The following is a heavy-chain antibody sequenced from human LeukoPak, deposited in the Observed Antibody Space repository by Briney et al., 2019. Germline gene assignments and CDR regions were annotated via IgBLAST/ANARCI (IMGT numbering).Heavy chain of an antibody. CDR1: GGSLSSYY. CDR2: IYYSGST. CDR3: ARFLGGAFDF. J-gene: IGHJ3*01. Sequence: SESLSLTCTVSGGSLSSYYWSWIRQPPGKGLEWVGYIYYSGSTNYNPSLKSRLTIPVDTTNNQSSLQQTHLTAACTAVYYCARFLGGAFDFWGQGTMVTVSS. V-gene: IGHV4-59*01. D-gene: IGHD3-16*01.